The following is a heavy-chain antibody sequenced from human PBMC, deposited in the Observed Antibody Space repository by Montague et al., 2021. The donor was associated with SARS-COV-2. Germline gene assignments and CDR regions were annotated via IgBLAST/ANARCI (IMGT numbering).Heavy chain of an antibody. CDR1: GGSFSSFY. Sequence: SETLSLTCAVYGGSFSSFYWSWIRQPPGKGMEWIGEINHSGSTHNNPSRKSRVTISVDTSKNQFSLKLSSVTAADTAVYYCARWRPSSSWLYDYYYGIDDWGQGTLVTVSS. CDR2: INHSGST. J-gene: IGHJ6*02. V-gene: IGHV4-34*01. CDR3: ARWRPSSSWLYDYYYGIDD. D-gene: IGHD6-13*01.